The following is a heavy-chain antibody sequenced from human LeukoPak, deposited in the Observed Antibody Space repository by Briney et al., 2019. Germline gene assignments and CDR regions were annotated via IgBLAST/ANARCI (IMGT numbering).Heavy chain of an antibody. CDR2: IKQDGSEK. Sequence: PGGSLRLSCAASGFTFSNYWLSWVRQAPGKGLEWVANIKQDGSEKYYVDSVKGRFTTSRDNGKNTLYLQMNSLRAEDTAVYYCARDKAGGLDYWGQGTLVTVSS. D-gene: IGHD3-16*01. V-gene: IGHV3-7*01. CDR3: ARDKAGGLDY. J-gene: IGHJ4*02. CDR1: GFTFSNYW.